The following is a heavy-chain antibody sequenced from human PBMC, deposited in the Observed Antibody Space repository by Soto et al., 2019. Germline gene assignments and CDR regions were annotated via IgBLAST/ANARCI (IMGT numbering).Heavy chain of an antibody. J-gene: IGHJ4*02. D-gene: IGHD3-10*01. Sequence: EVQLLESGGGLVQPGESLRLSCGASKFIINSYAMSWVRQAPGKGLEWVSTISSSVDRTYYADSVKGRFTISRDNFKNILYLQMNSLRVEDTAMYYCAKVGYYGSGSPLRRDYWGQGTLVTVSS. V-gene: IGHV3-23*01. CDR2: ISSSVDRT. CDR3: AKVGYYGSGSPLRRDY. CDR1: KFIINSYA.